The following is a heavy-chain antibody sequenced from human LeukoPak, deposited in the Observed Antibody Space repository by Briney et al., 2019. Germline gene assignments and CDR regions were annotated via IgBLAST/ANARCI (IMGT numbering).Heavy chain of an antibody. D-gene: IGHD6-13*01. CDR1: GFTFNSET. CDR3: ARDLAAAGTTFDY. V-gene: IGHV3-21*01. J-gene: IGHJ4*02. CDR2: ISSSSSYI. Sequence: KTGGSLRLSCAASGFTFNSETMNWVRQAPGKGLEWVSSISSSSSYIYYADSVKGRFTISRDNAKNSLYLQMNSLRAEDTAVYYCARDLAAAGTTFDYWGQGTLVTVSS.